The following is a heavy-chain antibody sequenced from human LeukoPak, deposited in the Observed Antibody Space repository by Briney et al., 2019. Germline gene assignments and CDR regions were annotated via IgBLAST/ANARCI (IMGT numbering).Heavy chain of an antibody. CDR2: ISSSSSHT. J-gene: IGHJ4*02. CDR1: GFTFSDYY. Sequence: PGGSLRLSCAASGFTFSDYYINWIRQAPGKGLEWVSYISSSSSHTNYADSVKGRFTISRDNAKNSLFLQMNSLRVEDTAVYYCARGRVGRYCSGGSCYLVPWGQGTLVTVSS. CDR3: ARGRVGRYCSGGSCYLVP. V-gene: IGHV3-11*06. D-gene: IGHD2-15*01.